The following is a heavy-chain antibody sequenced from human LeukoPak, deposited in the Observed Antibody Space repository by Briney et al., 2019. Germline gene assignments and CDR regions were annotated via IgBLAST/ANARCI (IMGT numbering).Heavy chain of an antibody. J-gene: IGHJ4*02. Sequence: ASVNVSCQASGYTFSNYGISWVRQARGLGLEWMGWTSYNGNTNYAQKFQDKVAMTTDISTTTAYMELRSLESDGTAVYYCARHSGSGWQALGYWGQGTLVTVSS. CDR3: ARHSGSGWQALGY. D-gene: IGHD6-19*01. CDR2: TSYNGNT. V-gene: IGHV1-18*04. CDR1: GYTFSNYG.